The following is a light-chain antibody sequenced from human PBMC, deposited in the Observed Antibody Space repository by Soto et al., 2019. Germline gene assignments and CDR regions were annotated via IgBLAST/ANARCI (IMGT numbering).Light chain of an antibody. CDR3: SAYTARSTLV. V-gene: IGLV2-14*01. J-gene: IGLJ3*02. CDR1: MRDVGAYNL. Sequence: QSALTQPASVSGSAGQSITISCSGTMRDVGAYNLVSWYQQHPGTAPKLIIYEVRNRPSRISSRFSGSRSGNTASLTISGIQSEDEGDYYCSAYTARSTLVFGGGTKVPVL. CDR2: EVR.